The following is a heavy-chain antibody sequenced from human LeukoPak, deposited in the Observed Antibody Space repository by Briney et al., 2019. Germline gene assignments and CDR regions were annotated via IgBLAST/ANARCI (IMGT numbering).Heavy chain of an antibody. CDR1: GFTVSTNY. CDR3: ARVGFPGTKAPFGY. J-gene: IGHJ4*02. Sequence: GGSLRLSCAVSGFTVSTNYMTWVRQAPGKGLEWVSVIYSGGNTYYADSVKGRLIISRDNSKNTVYLQMNSLRAEDTAVYYCARVGFPGTKAPFGYWGQGTLVTVSS. D-gene: IGHD1-1*01. CDR2: IYSGGNT. V-gene: IGHV3-66*02.